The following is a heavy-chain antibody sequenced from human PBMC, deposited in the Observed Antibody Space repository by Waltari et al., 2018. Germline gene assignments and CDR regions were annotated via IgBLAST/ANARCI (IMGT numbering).Heavy chain of an antibody. V-gene: IGHV1-18*01. J-gene: IGHJ6*02. D-gene: IGHD1-26*01. CDR2: ISVFNGHT. CDR3: ARRSGYDSNGMDV. CDR1: GYTFTSYG. Sequence: QVQLVQSGNEVKKPGASVKVSCKASGYTFTSYGISWVRQAPGQGLEWMGWISVFNGHTNYAQRLQGIVSMTADTSTSTSYMELRSLISDDTAVYYCARRSGYDSNGMDVWGQGTTVTVSS.